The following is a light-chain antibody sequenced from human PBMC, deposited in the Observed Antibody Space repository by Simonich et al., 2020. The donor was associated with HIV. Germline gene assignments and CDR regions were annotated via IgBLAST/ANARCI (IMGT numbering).Light chain of an antibody. CDR3: QQYYSTPRT. CDR1: QSVLHSSNNKNY. Sequence: DIVMTQSPDSLAVSLGERATINCKSSQSVLHSSNNKNYLVWYQQKPGQPPKLLIYWASTRESGVPDRFSGSGSGTDFTLTISSLQAEDVAVYYCQQYYSTPRTFGQGTKVEI. CDR2: WAS. J-gene: IGKJ1*01. V-gene: IGKV4-1*01.